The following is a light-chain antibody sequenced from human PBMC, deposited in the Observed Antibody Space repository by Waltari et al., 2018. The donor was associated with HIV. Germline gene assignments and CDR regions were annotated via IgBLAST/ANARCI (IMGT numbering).Light chain of an antibody. CDR1: SGHRTYS. CDR3: ETWDTDVRV. J-gene: IGLJ3*02. Sequence: QPVLTQSSSAPAPLASSAHVTCTLSSGHRTYSIACHQHQPGKAPRYLRNLETNGNTNKVSGVPDRFSCSSSGADRYLAVSYVQSEDEDDYYCETWDTDVRVFGGGTKLTV. V-gene: IGLV4-60*03. CDR2: LETNGNT.